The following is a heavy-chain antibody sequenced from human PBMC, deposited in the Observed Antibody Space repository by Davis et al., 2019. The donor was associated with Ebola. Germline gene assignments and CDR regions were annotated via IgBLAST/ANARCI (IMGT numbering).Heavy chain of an antibody. V-gene: IGHV3-30-3*01. D-gene: IGHD2-2*02. CDR2: ISYDGSNK. J-gene: IGHJ5*02. CDR1: GFTFSSYA. Sequence: GESLKISCAASGFTFSSYAMHWVRQAPGKRLEWVAVISYDGSNKYYADSVKGRFTISRDNSKNTLYLQMNSLRAEDTAVYYCARTSYCSTTSCYNNWFDPWGQGTLVTVSS. CDR3: ARTSYCSTTSCYNNWFDP.